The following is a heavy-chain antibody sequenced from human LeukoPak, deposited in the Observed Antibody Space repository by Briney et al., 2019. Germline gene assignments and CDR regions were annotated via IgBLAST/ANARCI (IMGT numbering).Heavy chain of an antibody. J-gene: IGHJ4*02. CDR3: ANGLMKTLDY. CDR2: ISDSGGST. Sequence: GGSLRLSCAASGFTFSSYAMSWVRQAPGKGLEWVSAISDSGGSTYYADSVKGRFTISRDNSKNTLYLQMNSLRAEDTAVYYCANGLMKTLDYWGQGTLVTVSS. CDR1: GFTFSSYA. V-gene: IGHV3-23*01.